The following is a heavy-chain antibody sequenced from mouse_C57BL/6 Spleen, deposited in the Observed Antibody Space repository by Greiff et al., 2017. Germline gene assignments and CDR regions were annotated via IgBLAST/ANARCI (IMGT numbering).Heavy chain of an antibody. CDR3: ARWDFGGYSSYAMDY. D-gene: IGHD2-3*01. Sequence: QVQLKQSGAELVRPGTSVKVSCKASGYAFTNYLIEWVKQRPGQGLEWIGVINPGSGGTNYNEKFKGKATLTADKSSSTAYMQLSSLTSEDSAVYFGARWDFGGYSSYAMDYWGQGTSVTVSS. J-gene: IGHJ4*01. CDR1: GYAFTNYL. V-gene: IGHV1-54*01. CDR2: INPGSGGT.